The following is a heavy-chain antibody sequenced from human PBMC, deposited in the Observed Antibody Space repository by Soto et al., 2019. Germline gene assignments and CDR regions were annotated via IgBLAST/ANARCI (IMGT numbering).Heavy chain of an antibody. V-gene: IGHV2-5*02. D-gene: IGHD3-22*01. CDR2: IYWDDDK. CDR1: GFSLSTSGVG. J-gene: IGHJ5*02. Sequence: QITLKESGPTLVKPTQTLTLTCTFSGFSLSTSGVGVGWIRQPPGKALEWLALIYWDDDKRYSQSLKSRLTITKDTSKNQVVLTMTNMDPVDTATYYCAHSSYYDSSGYSWFDPWGQGTLVTVSS. CDR3: AHSSYYDSSGYSWFDP.